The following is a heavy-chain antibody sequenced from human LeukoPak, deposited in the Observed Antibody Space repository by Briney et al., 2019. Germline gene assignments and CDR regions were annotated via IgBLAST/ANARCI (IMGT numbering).Heavy chain of an antibody. CDR2: IWYDGSNK. CDR1: GFTFSSYG. CDR3: ATAGG. Sequence: GRSLRLSCAASGFTFSSYGMHWVRQAPGKGLEWVAAIWYDGSNKYYADSVKGRFTISRDNSKNTLYLQMNSLRAEDTAVYYCATAGGWGQGTLVTVSS. V-gene: IGHV3-33*01. J-gene: IGHJ4*02. D-gene: IGHD3-10*01.